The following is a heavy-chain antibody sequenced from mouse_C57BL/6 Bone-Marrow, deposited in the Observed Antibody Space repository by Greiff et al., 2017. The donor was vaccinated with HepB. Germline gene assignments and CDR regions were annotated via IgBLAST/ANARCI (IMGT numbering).Heavy chain of an antibody. Sequence: EVQRVESGGGLVQPGGSLKLSCAASGFTFSDYYMYWVRQTPEKRLEWVAYISNGGGSTYYPDTVKGRFTISRDNAKNTLYLQMSRLKSEDTAMYYCARPYYGSSRAWFAYWGQGTLVTVSA. J-gene: IGHJ3*01. CDR1: GFTFSDYY. V-gene: IGHV5-12*01. D-gene: IGHD1-1*01. CDR2: ISNGGGST. CDR3: ARPYYGSSRAWFAY.